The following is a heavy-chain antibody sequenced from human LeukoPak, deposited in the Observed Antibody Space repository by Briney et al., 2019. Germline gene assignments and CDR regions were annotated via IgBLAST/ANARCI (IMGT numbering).Heavy chain of an antibody. D-gene: IGHD6-6*01. V-gene: IGHV3-30*04. Sequence: GGSLRLSCAASGFTFSSYAMHWVRQAPGKGLEWVAVISYDGSNKYYADSVKGRFTISRDNSKNTLYLQMNSLRAEDMAVYYCVRGGRYSSSSLDYWGQGTLVTVSS. CDR1: GFTFSSYA. CDR3: VRGGRYSSSSLDY. J-gene: IGHJ4*02. CDR2: ISYDGSNK.